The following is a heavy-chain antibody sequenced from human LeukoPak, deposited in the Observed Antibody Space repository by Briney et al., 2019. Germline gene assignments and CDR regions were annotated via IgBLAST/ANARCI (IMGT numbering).Heavy chain of an antibody. CDR1: GYTFSSYT. J-gene: IGHJ4*02. D-gene: IGHD1-26*01. V-gene: IGHV1-2*02. CDR2: INPNSGGT. CDR3: AREYRSGSYTRLDY. Sequence: ASVKVSCKASGYTFSSYTMNWVRQAPGQGLEWMGWINPNSGGTNYAQKFQGRVTMTRDTSISTAYMELSRLRSDDTAVYYCAREYRSGSYTRLDYWGQGTLVTVSS.